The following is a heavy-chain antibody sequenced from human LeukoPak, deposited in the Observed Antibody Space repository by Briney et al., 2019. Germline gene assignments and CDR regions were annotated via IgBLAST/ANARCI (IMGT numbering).Heavy chain of an antibody. CDR1: GFTFSSYG. V-gene: IGHV3-33*01. J-gene: IGHJ4*02. D-gene: IGHD3-10*01. Sequence: GGSLRLSCAASGFTFSSYGMHGVRQAPGKGLEWVAVIWYDGSNKYFADSVKGRFTISRDNSKNTLYVQMNSMRAEDTAVYYCARDLRLWLGDYYFDYWGKGTLVTVSS. CDR2: IWYDGSNK. CDR3: ARDLRLWLGDYYFDY.